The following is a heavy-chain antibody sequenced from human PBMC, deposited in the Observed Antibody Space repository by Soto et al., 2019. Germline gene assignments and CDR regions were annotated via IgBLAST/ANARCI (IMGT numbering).Heavy chain of an antibody. CDR2: IYYSGTT. V-gene: IGHV4-38-2*02. D-gene: IGHD6-19*01. Sequence: SETLSLTCTFSCYSNNGGYFCVWFRHPPGRGLEWIGSIYYSGTTYYNPSLKTRVTISVDTSKNQVSLKLSFVTAADTAVYYCVRHAEYSSGPFDYWGQGTLVTVSS. CDR3: VRHAEYSSGPFDY. CDR1: CYSNNGGYF. J-gene: IGHJ4*02.